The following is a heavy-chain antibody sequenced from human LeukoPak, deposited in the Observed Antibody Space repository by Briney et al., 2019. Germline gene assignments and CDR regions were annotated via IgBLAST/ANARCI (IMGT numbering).Heavy chain of an antibody. Sequence: PGGSLRLSCAASDFTFSAYAMNWVRQTPGKGLEWVSAISASGYRTFYADSVKGRFTISRDNSKSTLYLQINSLRAEDTAVYYCAKDPLWFGEPTGYYFDYWGQGTLVTVSS. CDR2: ISASGYRT. V-gene: IGHV3-23*01. CDR3: AKDPLWFGEPTGYYFDY. CDR1: DFTFSAYA. D-gene: IGHD3-10*01. J-gene: IGHJ4*02.